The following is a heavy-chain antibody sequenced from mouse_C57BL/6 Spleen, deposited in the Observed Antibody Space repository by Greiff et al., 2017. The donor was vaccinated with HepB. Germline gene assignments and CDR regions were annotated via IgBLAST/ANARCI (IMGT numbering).Heavy chain of an antibody. D-gene: IGHD2-4*01. Sequence: EVQLQQSGPELVKPGDSVKISCKASGYSFTGYFMNWVMQSHGKSLEWIGRINPYNGDTFYNQKFKGKATLTVDKSASTAHMELRSLTSEDSAVYYCARGDYDGYYFDYWGQGTTLTVSS. CDR3: ARGDYDGYYFDY. CDR2: INPYNGDT. V-gene: IGHV1-20*01. CDR1: GYSFTGYF. J-gene: IGHJ2*01.